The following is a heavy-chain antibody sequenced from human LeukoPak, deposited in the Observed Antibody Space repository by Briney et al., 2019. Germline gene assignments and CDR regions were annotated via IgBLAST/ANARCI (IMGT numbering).Heavy chain of an antibody. CDR3: TKASRSSGGDY. D-gene: IGHD6-19*01. J-gene: IGHJ4*02. V-gene: IGHV3-7*01. CDR2: IKEDGSEK. Sequence: PGGSLRLSCEVSGFTFSSHWMNWVRQAPGKGLEWVAHIKEDGSEKYYVDSVKGRFTISRDNAKNSLYLQMDSLRAEDTAVYYCTKASRSSGGDYWGQGTLVTVSS. CDR1: GFTFSSHW.